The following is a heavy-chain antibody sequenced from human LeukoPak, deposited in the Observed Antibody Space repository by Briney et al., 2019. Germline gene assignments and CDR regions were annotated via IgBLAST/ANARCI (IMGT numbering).Heavy chain of an antibody. Sequence: SGGSLRLSCAASGFTFSSYGMHWVRQAPGKGLEWVSAISGSGGSTYYPDSVEGRFTISRDNSKNTLYLQMNSLRAEDTAIYYCAKDHPRQGVTAHTPFDYWGQGTLVTVSS. J-gene: IGHJ4*02. CDR2: ISGSGGST. CDR3: AKDHPRQGVTAHTPFDY. V-gene: IGHV3-23*01. CDR1: GFTFSSYG. D-gene: IGHD2-15*01.